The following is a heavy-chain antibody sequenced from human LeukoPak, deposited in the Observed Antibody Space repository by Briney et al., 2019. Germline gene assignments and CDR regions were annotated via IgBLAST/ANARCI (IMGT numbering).Heavy chain of an antibody. CDR1: GDSVSSNSAA. D-gene: IGHD5-12*01. J-gene: IGHJ5*02. CDR2: TYYRSKWYN. Sequence: SQTLSLTCATSGDSVSSNSAAWNWIRQSPSRGLEWLGRTYYRSKWYNDYAVSVKSRITINPDTSKNQFSLQLNSVTPVDTAVYYCARERRYSGYDTSWFDPWGQGTLVTVSS. CDR3: ARERRYSGYDTSWFDP. V-gene: IGHV6-1*01.